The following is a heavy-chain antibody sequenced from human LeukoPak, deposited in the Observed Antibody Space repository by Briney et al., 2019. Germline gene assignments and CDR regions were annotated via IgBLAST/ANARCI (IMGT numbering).Heavy chain of an antibody. CDR3: ARERGVAGTTFDI. J-gene: IGHJ3*02. CDR2: ISAYNGKT. D-gene: IGHD6-19*01. Sequence: ASVKVSCKASGYTFSSYGVSWMRQAPGQGLEWMGWISAYNGKTSHAQKFQGRVTMTTDTSTNTAYMELRSLRSDDTAVYYCARERGVAGTTFDIWGQGTMVTVSS. V-gene: IGHV1-18*04. CDR1: GYTFSSYG.